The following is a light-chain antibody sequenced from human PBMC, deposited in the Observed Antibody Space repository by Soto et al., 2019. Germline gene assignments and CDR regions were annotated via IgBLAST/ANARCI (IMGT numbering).Light chain of an antibody. J-gene: IGLJ2*01. CDR1: SSDVGGYNY. Sequence: QSVLTQPPSASGSPGQSVTISCTGTSSDVGGYNYVSWYQQHPGKAPKLMIYEVDKRPSGVPDRFFGSKSGNTASLTVSGLQAEDEADYYCSSYAGSNNVVFGGGTKLTVL. V-gene: IGLV2-8*01. CDR3: SSYAGSNNVV. CDR2: EVD.